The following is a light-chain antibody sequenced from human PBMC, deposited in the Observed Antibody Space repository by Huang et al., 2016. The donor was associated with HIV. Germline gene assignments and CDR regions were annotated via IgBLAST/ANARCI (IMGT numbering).Light chain of an antibody. CDR2: GAS. Sequence: EIVMTQSPATLSVFPGERATLSCRASQRVSSDLAWYQQKPGQAPRLLIYGASTRGTGLAARVSGSGSGTEFTLTISSLQDEDFAVYYCQQYNNWPPYTFGQGTKLEIK. J-gene: IGKJ2*01. CDR1: QRVSSD. V-gene: IGKV3-15*01. CDR3: QQYNNWPPYT.